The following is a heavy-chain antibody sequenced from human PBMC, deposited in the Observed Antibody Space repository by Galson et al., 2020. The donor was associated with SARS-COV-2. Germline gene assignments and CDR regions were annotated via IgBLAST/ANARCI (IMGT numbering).Heavy chain of an antibody. Sequence: GGSLRLSCAASGFTFSSYGMHWVRQAPGKGLEWVAVISYDGSNKYYADSVKGRFTISRDNSKNTLYLQMNSLRAEDTAVYYCARDYYDSSGYYYPFGDYWGQGTLVTVSS. CDR3: ARDYYDSSGYYYPFGDY. J-gene: IGHJ4*02. D-gene: IGHD3-22*01. CDR2: ISYDGSNK. CDR1: GFTFSSYG. V-gene: IGHV3-30*03.